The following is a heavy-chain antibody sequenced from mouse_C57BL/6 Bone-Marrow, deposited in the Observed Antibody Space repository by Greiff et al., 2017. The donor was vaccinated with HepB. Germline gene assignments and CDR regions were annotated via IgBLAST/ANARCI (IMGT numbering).Heavy chain of an antibody. Sequence: ESGPGLVKPSQSLSLTCSVTGYSITSGYYWNWIRQFPGNKLEWMGYISYDGSNNYNPSLKNRISITRDTSKNQFFLKLNSVTTEDTATYYCARVRQLRPGRAYWGQGTLVTVSA. CDR1: GYSITSGYY. CDR3: ARVRQLRPGRAY. D-gene: IGHD3-2*02. CDR2: ISYDGSN. J-gene: IGHJ3*01. V-gene: IGHV3-6*01.